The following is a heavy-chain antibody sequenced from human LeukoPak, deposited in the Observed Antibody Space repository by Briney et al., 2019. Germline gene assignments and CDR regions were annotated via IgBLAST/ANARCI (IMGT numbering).Heavy chain of an antibody. D-gene: IGHD2-2*02. Sequence: TSETLSLTCTVSGGSISSGSYYWSWIRQPAGKGLEWIGRIYTSGSTNYNPSLKSRVTISVDTSKNQFSLKLSSVTAADTAVYYCARERGTSCSSTSCYTYYFDYWGQGTLVTVSS. CDR2: IYTSGST. J-gene: IGHJ4*02. V-gene: IGHV4-61*02. CDR1: GGSISSGSYY. CDR3: ARERGTSCSSTSCYTYYFDY.